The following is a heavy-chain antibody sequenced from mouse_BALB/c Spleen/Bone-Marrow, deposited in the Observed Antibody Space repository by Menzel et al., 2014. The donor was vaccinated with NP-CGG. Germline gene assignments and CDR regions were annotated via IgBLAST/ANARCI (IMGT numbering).Heavy chain of an antibody. Sequence: EVNVVESGGGLVQPGGSLRLSCATSGFTFTDYYMNWVRQPPGMALEWLGFIRNKANGYTTDYSTSVKGRFTISRDNSQNILYLQMNTLRTEDSATYYCARDVGRLFFDVWGAGTTVTVSS. V-gene: IGHV7-3*02. D-gene: IGHD3-3*01. CDR1: GFTFTDYY. CDR2: IRNKANGYTT. CDR3: ARDVGRLFFDV. J-gene: IGHJ1*01.